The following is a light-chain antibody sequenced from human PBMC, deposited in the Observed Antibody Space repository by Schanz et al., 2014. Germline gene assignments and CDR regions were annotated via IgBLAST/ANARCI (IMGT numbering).Light chain of an antibody. J-gene: IGLJ3*02. CDR3: TSYTGSGTLWV. Sequence: SALTQPASMSGSPGQSITISCTGTSSDVGRDNFVSWYQQHPGKAPTLLIFEVNKRPSGVSNRFSGSKSVNTASLTISGLQAEDEADYYCTSYTGSGTLWVFGGGTKLTVL. CDR1: SSDVGRDNF. CDR2: EVN. V-gene: IGLV2-14*02.